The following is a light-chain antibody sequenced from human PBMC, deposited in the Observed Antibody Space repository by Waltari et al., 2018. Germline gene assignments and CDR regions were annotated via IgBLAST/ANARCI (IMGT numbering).Light chain of an antibody. V-gene: IGLV1-40*01. CDR2: GNS. Sequence: QSVLTQPPSVSGAPGQRVTISCPGSSSNIGAGYDVHWYQQLPGTAPNLRIYGNSKRPSGVPDRFSGSKSGTSASLAITGLQAEDEADYYCQSYDSSLSVLWVFGGGTKLTVL. CDR1: SSNIGAGYD. J-gene: IGLJ3*02. CDR3: QSYDSSLSVLWV.